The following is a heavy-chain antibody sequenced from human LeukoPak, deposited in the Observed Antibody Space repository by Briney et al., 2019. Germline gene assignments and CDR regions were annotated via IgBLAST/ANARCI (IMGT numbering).Heavy chain of an antibody. CDR2: INPNSGGT. Sequence: TSVKVSCKASGYTFTGYYMHWVRQAPGQGLEWMGWINPNSGGTNYAQKFQGRVTMTRDTSISTAYMELSRLRPDDTAVYYCARIGQYYYDSSGYGWGQGTLVTVSS. V-gene: IGHV1-2*02. D-gene: IGHD3-22*01. J-gene: IGHJ4*02. CDR1: GYTFTGYY. CDR3: ARIGQYYYDSSGYG.